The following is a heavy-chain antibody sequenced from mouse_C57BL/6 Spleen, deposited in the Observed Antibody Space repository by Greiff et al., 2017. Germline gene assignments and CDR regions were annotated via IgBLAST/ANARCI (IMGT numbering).Heavy chain of an antibody. Sequence: QVQLQQPGAELVKPGASVKLSCKASGYTFTSYWMQWVKQRPGQGLEWIGEIDPSDSYTNYNQKFKGKATLTVDTSSSTAYMQLSSLTSEDSAVYYCARWDPSYYYAMDYWGQGTSVTVSS. CDR1: GYTFTSYW. CDR3: ARWDPSYYYAMDY. D-gene: IGHD4-1*01. CDR2: IDPSDSYT. J-gene: IGHJ4*01. V-gene: IGHV1-50*01.